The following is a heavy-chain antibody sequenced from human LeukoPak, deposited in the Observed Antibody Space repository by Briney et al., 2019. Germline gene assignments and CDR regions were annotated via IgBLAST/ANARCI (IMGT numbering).Heavy chain of an antibody. Sequence: GGSLRLSCAASGFTFSSYAMSWVRQAPGKGLEWVSAISGSGGSTYYADSVKGRFTISRDNSKNTLYLQMNSLRAEDTAVYYCARVDPRSRGTYYYVDYWGQGTLVTVSS. CDR2: ISGSGGST. CDR3: ARVDPRSRGTYYYVDY. D-gene: IGHD1-26*01. V-gene: IGHV3-23*01. J-gene: IGHJ4*02. CDR1: GFTFSSYA.